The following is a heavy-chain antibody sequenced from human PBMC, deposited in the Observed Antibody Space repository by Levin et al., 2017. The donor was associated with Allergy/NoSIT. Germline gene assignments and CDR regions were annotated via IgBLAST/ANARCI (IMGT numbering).Heavy chain of an antibody. CDR3: ARDRVIRSSSNYYYGMDV. V-gene: IGHV4-59*01. J-gene: IGHJ6*02. CDR2: IYYSGDT. D-gene: IGHD6-6*01. CDR1: GGSISSYY. Sequence: KSSETLSLTCTVLGGSISSYYWSWIRQPPGKGLEWIGYIYYSGDTNYNPSLKSRVTISLDTSKNQFSLKMTSVTAADAAVYYCARDRVIRSSSNYYYGMDVWGQGTTVTVSS.